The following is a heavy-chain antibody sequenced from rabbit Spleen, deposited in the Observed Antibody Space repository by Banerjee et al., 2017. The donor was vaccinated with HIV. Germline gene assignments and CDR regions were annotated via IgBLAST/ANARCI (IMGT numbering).Heavy chain of an antibody. J-gene: IGHJ4*01. CDR3: ARGEHFSVGFSAFAIYLDL. D-gene: IGHD6-1*01. V-gene: IGHV1S40*01. Sequence: QSLEESGGDLVKPGASLTLTCTASGFSFSAGYYMCWVRQAPGKGLEWIGYIDPVFGITYYANWVNGRFSISRENAQNTVFLQMTSLTAADTATYFCARGEHFSVGFSAFAIYLDLWGPGTLVTVS. CDR1: GFSFSAGYY. CDR2: IDPVFGIT.